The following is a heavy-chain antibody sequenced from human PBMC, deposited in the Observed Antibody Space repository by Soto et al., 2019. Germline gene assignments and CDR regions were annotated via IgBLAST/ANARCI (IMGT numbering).Heavy chain of an antibody. CDR2: IYPSVSS. J-gene: IGHJ4*02. CDR1: GFAISRGYY. V-gene: IGHV4-38-2*02. D-gene: IGHD1-1*01. Sequence: SETLSLTCSVSGFAISRGYYWSWVRQPPGKGLEWIGSIYPSVSSYHNPSLATRLRLSIDPSKNQFTLNLTSVTAADTALYFCAREKVGTTFFDNWGQGSQVTVSS. CDR3: AREKVGTTFFDN.